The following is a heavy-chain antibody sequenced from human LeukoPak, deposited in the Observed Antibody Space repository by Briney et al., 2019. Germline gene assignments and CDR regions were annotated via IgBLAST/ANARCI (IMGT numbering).Heavy chain of an antibody. D-gene: IGHD3/OR15-3a*01. V-gene: IGHV4-39*01. Sequence: SETLSLTCTVSGVSISSSNSYWGWIRQSPGKGLEWIGSIYYSGKTYYNSSLKSRVTIPIDTSANLFSLKLNSVTAADTAFYFCARQTGSGLFILPGGQGTLVTVSS. CDR1: GVSISSSNSY. J-gene: IGHJ4*02. CDR2: IYYSGKT. CDR3: ARQTGSGLFILP.